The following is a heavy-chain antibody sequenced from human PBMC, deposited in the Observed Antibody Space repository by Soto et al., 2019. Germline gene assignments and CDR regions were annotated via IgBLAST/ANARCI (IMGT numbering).Heavy chain of an antibody. V-gene: IGHV4-31*03. D-gene: IGHD3-3*01. CDR2: IYYSGST. Sequence: SSETLSLTCTVSGGSISSGGYYWSWIRQHPGKGLEWIGYIYYSGSTYYNPSLKSRVTISVDTSKNQFSLKLSSVTAADTAVYYCARDTIFREGFDYWGQGTLVTVSS. CDR3: ARDTIFREGFDY. CDR1: GGSISSGGYY. J-gene: IGHJ4*02.